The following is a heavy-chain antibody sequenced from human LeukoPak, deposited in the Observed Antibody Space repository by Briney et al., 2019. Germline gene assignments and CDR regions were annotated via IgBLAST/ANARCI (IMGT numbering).Heavy chain of an antibody. CDR1: GGTFSSYA. CDR2: IIPIFGTA. Sequence: SVKVSFKASGGTFSSYAISWVRQAPGQGLEWMGRIIPIFGTANYAQKFQGRVTITTDESTSTAYMELSSLRSEDTAVYYCAREGMVARYFQHWGQGTLVTVSS. D-gene: IGHD5-12*01. CDR3: AREGMVARYFQH. J-gene: IGHJ1*01. V-gene: IGHV1-69*05.